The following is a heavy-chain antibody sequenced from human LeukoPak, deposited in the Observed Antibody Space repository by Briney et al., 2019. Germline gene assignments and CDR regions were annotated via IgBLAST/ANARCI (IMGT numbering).Heavy chain of an antibody. CDR3: AREGTMIYYYYMDV. J-gene: IGHJ6*03. Sequence: GGSLRLSCAASGFTFSSYGMHWVRQAPGKGLEWVAVIWYDGSNKYYADSVKGRFTISRDNSENTLYLQMNSLRAEDTAVYYCAREGTMIYYYYMDVWGKGTTVTVSS. V-gene: IGHV3-33*01. CDR2: IWYDGSNK. CDR1: GFTFSSYG. D-gene: IGHD3-22*01.